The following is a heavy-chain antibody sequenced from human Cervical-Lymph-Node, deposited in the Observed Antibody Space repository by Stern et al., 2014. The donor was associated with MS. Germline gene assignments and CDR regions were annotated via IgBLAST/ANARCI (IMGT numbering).Heavy chain of an antibody. CDR2: IVSIFDKA. V-gene: IGHV1-69*01. CDR1: GASFSTNA. D-gene: IGHD4-23*01. CDR3: TREHHGGNFAS. Sequence: QVQLVQSGAEVKKPGSSVKVSCKVSGASFSTNAISWVRQAPGQGLEWMGAIVSIFDKANYAQRFLGRVTITADESTSTAYLDLSSLRSGDTAVYFCTREHHGGNFASWGQGTLVTVSS. J-gene: IGHJ4*02.